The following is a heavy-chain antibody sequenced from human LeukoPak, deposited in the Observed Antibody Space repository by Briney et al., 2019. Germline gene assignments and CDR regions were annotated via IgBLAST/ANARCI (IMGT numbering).Heavy chain of an antibody. CDR1: GYSITTVYY. J-gene: IGHJ5*02. CDR2: IHHSGNT. D-gene: IGHD3-22*01. Sequence: SETLSLTCAVSGYSITTVYYWGWIRQPPGKGLEWIGSIHHSGNTYYKSSLKSRLTISVDTSKNQFSLKLSSVTAADTAVYYCALHYTDSSGNQNWFDPWGQATLVTVSS. CDR3: ALHYTDSSGNQNWFDP. V-gene: IGHV4-38-2*01.